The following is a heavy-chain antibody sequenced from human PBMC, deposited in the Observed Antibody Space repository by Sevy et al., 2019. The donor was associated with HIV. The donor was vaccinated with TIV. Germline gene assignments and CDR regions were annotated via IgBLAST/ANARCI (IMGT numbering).Heavy chain of an antibody. CDR1: GFTFSSYA. CDR3: ARVELEVE. V-gene: IGHV3-30-3*01. D-gene: IGHD2-2*01. CDR2: ISYDGSNK. Sequence: GGSLRLSCAASGFTFSSYAMHWVRQAPGKGLEWGAVISYDGSNKYYADSVKGRFTISRDNSKNTLYLQMNSLRAEDTAVYYCARVELEVEWGQGTLVTVSS. J-gene: IGHJ4*02.